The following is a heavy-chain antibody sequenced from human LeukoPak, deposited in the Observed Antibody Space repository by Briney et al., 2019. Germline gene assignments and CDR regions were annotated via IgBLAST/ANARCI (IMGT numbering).Heavy chain of an antibody. Sequence: GASVKVSCKASGYSFTSYGISWVRQAPGQGLEWMGWISAYNGNTDYARKLQGRVTMTTDTSTSTAYMELRSLRCDDTAVYYCARASSGYYYGAPWGQGTLVTVSS. CDR1: GYSFTSYG. D-gene: IGHD3-22*01. CDR2: ISAYNGNT. V-gene: IGHV1-18*01. CDR3: ARASSGYYYGAP. J-gene: IGHJ4*02.